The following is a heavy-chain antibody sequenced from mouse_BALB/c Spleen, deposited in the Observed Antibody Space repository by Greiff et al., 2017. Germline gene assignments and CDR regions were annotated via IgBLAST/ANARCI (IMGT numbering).Heavy chain of an antibody. CDR3: AREYGNYPAWFAY. J-gene: IGHJ3*01. CDR1: GYTFTSYV. CDR2: INPYNDGT. V-gene: IGHV1-14*01. Sequence: EVQLQESGPELVKPGASVKMSCKASGYTFTSYVMHWVKQKPGQGLEWIGYINPYNDGTKYNEKFKGKATLTSDKSSSTAYMELSSLTSEDSAVYYCAREYGNYPAWFAYWGQGTLVTVSA. D-gene: IGHD2-1*01.